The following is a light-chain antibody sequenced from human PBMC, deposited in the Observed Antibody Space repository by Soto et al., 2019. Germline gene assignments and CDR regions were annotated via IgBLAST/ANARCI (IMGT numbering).Light chain of an antibody. Sequence: DIQMTQSPSTLSASIGDRVTITCRASQSISDWLAWFQQKPGKAPKLLIYRASRSESGVPSRFIGSGSGTEFTLIISSLQPDDFATYYCQQYNGFSETFGQGTKVESK. CDR3: QQYNGFSET. V-gene: IGKV1-5*03. CDR2: RAS. CDR1: QSISDW. J-gene: IGKJ1*01.